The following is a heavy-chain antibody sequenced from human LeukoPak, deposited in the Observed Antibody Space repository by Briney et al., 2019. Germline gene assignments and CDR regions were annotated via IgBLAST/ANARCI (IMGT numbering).Heavy chain of an antibody. CDR1: GFTFSSYD. CDR3: ARGPLGSWLYFDY. J-gene: IGHJ4*02. D-gene: IGHD2-15*01. CDR2: IGTAGDT. V-gene: IGHV3-13*01. Sequence: GGSLRLSCAASGFTFSSYDMHWVRRATGKGLEWVSAIGTAGDTYYPGSVKGRFTISRENAKNSLYLQMNSLRAGDTAVYYCARGPLGSWLYFDYWGQGTLVTVSS.